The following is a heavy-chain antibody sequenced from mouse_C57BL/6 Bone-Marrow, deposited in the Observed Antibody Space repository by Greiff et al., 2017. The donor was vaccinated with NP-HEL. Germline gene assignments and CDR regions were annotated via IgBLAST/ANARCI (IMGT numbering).Heavy chain of an antibody. J-gene: IGHJ2*01. CDR3: TRPITTVVARDY. Sequence: DVMLVESGGGLVQPGGSMKLSCVASGFTFSNYWMNWVRQSPEKGLEWVAQIRLKSDNYATHYAESVKGRFTISRDDSKSSVYLQMNNLRAEDTGIYYCTRPITTVVARDYWGQGTTLTVSS. CDR2: IRLKSDNYAT. D-gene: IGHD1-1*01. CDR1: GFTFSNYW. V-gene: IGHV6-3*01.